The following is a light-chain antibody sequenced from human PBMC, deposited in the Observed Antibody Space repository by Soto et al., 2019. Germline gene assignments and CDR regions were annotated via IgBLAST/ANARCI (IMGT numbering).Light chain of an antibody. CDR3: SSYTTSNTRQIV. J-gene: IGLJ1*01. Sequence: SVLTQPASVSGTPGQSITFSCTGTSSNIVGYNYVSWYQHHPGKAPKLMIYDVSNRPSGVSNRFSGSKSGNTASLTISGLQPEDEADYYCSSYTTSNTRQIVFGTGTKVTVL. CDR2: DVS. V-gene: IGLV2-14*03. CDR1: SSNIVGYNY.